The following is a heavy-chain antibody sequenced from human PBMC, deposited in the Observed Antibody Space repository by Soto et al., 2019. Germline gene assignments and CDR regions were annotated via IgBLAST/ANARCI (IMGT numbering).Heavy chain of an antibody. CDR1: SGSISSSNW. Sequence: PSETLSLTCAVSSGSISSSNWWSWVRQPPGKGLEWIGEIYHSGSTNYNPSLKSRVTISVDKSKNQFSLKLSSVAAADTAVYYCASQGEDSSGGFDYWGQGTLVTVSS. CDR2: IYHSGST. V-gene: IGHV4-4*02. D-gene: IGHD6-19*01. CDR3: ASQGEDSSGGFDY. J-gene: IGHJ4*02.